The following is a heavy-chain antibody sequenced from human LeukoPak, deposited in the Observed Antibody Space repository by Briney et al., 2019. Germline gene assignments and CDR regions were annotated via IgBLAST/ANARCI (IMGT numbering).Heavy chain of an antibody. CDR2: ISYDGTNK. CDR3: ARGIPAQFAFDP. V-gene: IGHV3-30*03. J-gene: IGHJ5*02. D-gene: IGHD2-2*01. Sequence: GGSLRLSCAASGFTFSSYGIHWVRQAPGKGLEWVAVISYDGTNKDYADSVKGRFTISRDNSKNTLYLQMNSLRTEDTAVYFCARGIPAQFAFDPWGQGTLVTVPS. CDR1: GFTFSSYG.